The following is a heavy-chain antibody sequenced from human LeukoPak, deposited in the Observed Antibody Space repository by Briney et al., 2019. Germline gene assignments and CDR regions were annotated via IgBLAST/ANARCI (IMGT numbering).Heavy chain of an antibody. CDR2: IYHSGDT. V-gene: IGHV4-31*03. CDR1: GGSISAAGYY. Sequence: SETLSLTCTVSGGSISAAGYYWSWIRQLPGKGLEWIGYIYHSGDTYYNPSLKSRVSISGDTSKNQFSLNLTSVTAADTAVYYCARGFYRGASERSFDYWGQGTLVTVST. CDR3: ARGFYRGASERSFDY. J-gene: IGHJ4*02. D-gene: IGHD4-11*01.